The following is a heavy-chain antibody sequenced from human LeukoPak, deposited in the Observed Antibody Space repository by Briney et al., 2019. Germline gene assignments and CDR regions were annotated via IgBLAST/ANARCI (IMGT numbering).Heavy chain of an antibody. D-gene: IGHD2-2*01. Sequence: PSETLSLTCTVSGGSISSGDYYWSWIRQPPGKGLEWIGYIYYSGSTYYNPSLKSRVTISVDTSKNQFSLKLSSVTAADTAVYYCAREDIVVVPAAGYGVDVWGKGTTVTVSS. CDR3: AREDIVVVPAAGYGVDV. CDR1: GGSISSGDYY. J-gene: IGHJ6*04. CDR2: IYYSGST. V-gene: IGHV4-30-4*01.